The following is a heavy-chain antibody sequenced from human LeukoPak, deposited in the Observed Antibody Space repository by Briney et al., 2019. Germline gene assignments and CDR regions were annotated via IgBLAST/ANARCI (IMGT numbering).Heavy chain of an antibody. V-gene: IGHV3-30*04. CDR3: ARDTDGGYSYGFDY. Sequence: GRSLRLSCAASGFTFSSYAMHWVRQAPGKRLEWVAVISYDGRDKYYAESEKGRFTISRDNSKNTLYLQMNSLRAEDTAVYYCARDTDGGYSYGFDYRGQGTLVTVSS. J-gene: IGHJ4*02. CDR1: GFTFSSYA. CDR2: ISYDGRDK. D-gene: IGHD5-18*01.